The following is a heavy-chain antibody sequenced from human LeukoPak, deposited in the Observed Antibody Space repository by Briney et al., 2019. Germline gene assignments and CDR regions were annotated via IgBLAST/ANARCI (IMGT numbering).Heavy chain of an antibody. J-gene: IGHJ4*02. Sequence: ASVKVSCKASGYTFSTYTMHWVRQAPGQRLEWMGWINAGNGNTKYSQKFQGRVTITRDTSASTAYIEMSSLRSEDTAVYYCAREIDRDDYNRFFDYWGQGTLVTVSS. CDR1: GYTFSTYT. V-gene: IGHV1-3*01. CDR2: INAGNGNT. D-gene: IGHD5-24*01. CDR3: AREIDRDDYNRFFDY.